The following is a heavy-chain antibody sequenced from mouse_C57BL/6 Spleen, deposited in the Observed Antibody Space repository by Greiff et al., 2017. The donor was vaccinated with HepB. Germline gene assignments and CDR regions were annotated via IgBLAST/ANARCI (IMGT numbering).Heavy chain of an antibody. J-gene: IGHJ4*01. D-gene: IGHD1-1*01. CDR2: INPNNGGT. V-gene: IGHV1-26*01. CDR1: GYTFTDYY. CDR3: ANYYGSSYGGAMDY. Sequence: VQLQQSGPELVKPGASVKISCKASGYTFTDYYMNWVKQSHGKSLEWIGDINPNNGGTSYNQKFKGKATLTVDKSSSTAYMELRSLTSEDSAVYYCANYYGSSYGGAMDYWGQGTSVTVSS.